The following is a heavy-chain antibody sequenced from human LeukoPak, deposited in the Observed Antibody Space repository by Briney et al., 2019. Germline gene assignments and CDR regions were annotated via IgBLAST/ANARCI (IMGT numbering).Heavy chain of an antibody. J-gene: IGHJ4*02. Sequence: GESLKISCKAAGYIFASYWIGWVRQMPGKGLEWMGIIHPSDSDTRYSPSFQGQVTFSVDQSTNTAFLQWSTLRASDSATYYCARQKYCSGASCFVVTDPFEYWGQGTQVIVSS. CDR1: GYIFASYW. V-gene: IGHV5-51*01. CDR3: ARQKYCSGASCFVVTDPFEY. D-gene: IGHD2-15*01. CDR2: IHPSDSDT.